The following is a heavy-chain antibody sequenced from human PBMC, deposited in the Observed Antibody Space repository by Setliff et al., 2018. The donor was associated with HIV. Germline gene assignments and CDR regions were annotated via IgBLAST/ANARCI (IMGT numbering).Heavy chain of an antibody. CDR3: ARALYGDYGGDLNWLDP. D-gene: IGHD4-17*01. CDR2: INTNTGNP. V-gene: IGHV7-4-1*02. J-gene: IGHJ5*02. CDR1: GYTFTSYA. Sequence: RASVKVSCKASGYTFTSYAMNWVRQAPGQGLEWMGWINTNTGNPTYAQGFTGRFVFSVDTSVTTAYLQISSLKAEDTAVYYCARALYGDYGGDLNWLDPWGQGTLVTVSS.